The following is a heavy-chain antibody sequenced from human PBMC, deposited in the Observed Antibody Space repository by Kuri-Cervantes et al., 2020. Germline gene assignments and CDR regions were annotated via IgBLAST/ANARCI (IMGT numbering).Heavy chain of an antibody. Sequence: ESLKISCTVSGGSISSYYWSWIRQPPGKGLEWIGYIYYSGSTNYNPSLKSRVTISVDTSKNQFPLKLSSVTAADTAVYYCARDRVGYYYGSGSPWTNYYYGMDVWGQGTTVTVSS. J-gene: IGHJ6*02. V-gene: IGHV4-59*01. CDR3: ARDRVGYYYGSGSPWTNYYYGMDV. D-gene: IGHD3-10*01. CDR2: IYYSGST. CDR1: GGSISSYY.